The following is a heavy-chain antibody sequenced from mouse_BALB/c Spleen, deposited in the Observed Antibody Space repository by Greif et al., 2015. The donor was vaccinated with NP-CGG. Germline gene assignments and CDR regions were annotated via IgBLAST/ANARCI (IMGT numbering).Heavy chain of an antibody. D-gene: IGHD2-1*01. CDR3: AYGNYFDY. CDR2: IDPENGNT. CDR1: GFNIKDYY. J-gene: IGHJ2*01. Sequence: EVHLVESGAELVRPGALVKLSCKASGFNIKDYYMHWVKQRPEQGLEWIGWIDPENGNTIYDPKFQGKASITADTSSNTAYLQLSNLTSEDTAVYYCAYGNYFDYWGQGTTLTVSS. V-gene: IGHV14-1*02.